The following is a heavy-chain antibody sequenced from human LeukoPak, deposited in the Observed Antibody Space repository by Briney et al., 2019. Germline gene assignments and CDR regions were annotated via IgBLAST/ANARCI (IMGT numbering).Heavy chain of an antibody. J-gene: IGHJ5*02. Sequence: GGSLRLSCAASGFTFSRDWMNWVRQAPGKGLEWISYISSTTSTIYYADSVKGRFTISRDNAKNSLYLQMNSLRAADTAVYYCARDVTYYGTDWFDPWGQGTLVTVSS. V-gene: IGHV3-48*04. D-gene: IGHD4-17*01. CDR1: GFTFSRDW. CDR3: ARDVTYYGTDWFDP. CDR2: ISSTTSTI.